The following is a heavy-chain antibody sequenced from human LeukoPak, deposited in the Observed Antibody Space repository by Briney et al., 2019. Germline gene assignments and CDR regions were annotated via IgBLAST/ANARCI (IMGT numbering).Heavy chain of an antibody. J-gene: IGHJ4*02. Sequence: SQTLSLTCAISGDSVSSNSVAWNWVRQSPPRGLEWLGRTYYRSRLYNDYAVSVKSRITINPDTSKNQFSLQLNSVTPEDTAVYYCARDHDYGDYGTYEDYWGQGTLVTVSS. CDR2: TYYRSRLYN. V-gene: IGHV6-1*01. CDR1: GDSVSSNSVA. CDR3: ARDHDYGDYGTYEDY. D-gene: IGHD4-17*01.